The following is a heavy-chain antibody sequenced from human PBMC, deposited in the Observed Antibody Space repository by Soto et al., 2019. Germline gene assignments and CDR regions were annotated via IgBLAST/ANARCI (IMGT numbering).Heavy chain of an antibody. CDR3: VGDFGSGSYRFDY. CDR1: GGSMIGYS. CDR2: VYYSGST. D-gene: IGHD3-10*01. Sequence: ASETLSLTCTVSGGSMIGYSWSWIRQTPGKGLEWIGYVYYSGSTTYNPSLKNRVTMSIDTSENQFSLNLRSVTAADTAVYYCVGDFGSGSYRFDYWGQGALVTVSS. J-gene: IGHJ4*02. V-gene: IGHV4-59*01.